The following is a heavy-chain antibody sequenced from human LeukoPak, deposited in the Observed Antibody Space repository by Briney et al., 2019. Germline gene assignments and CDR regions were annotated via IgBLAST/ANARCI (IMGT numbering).Heavy chain of an antibody. J-gene: IGHJ6*02. CDR1: GFTFSSYG. CDR2: IRYDGSNK. Sequence: PGGSLRLSCAASGFTFSSYGMHWVRQAPGKGLEWVAFIRYDGSNKYYADSVKGRFTISRDNSKNTLYLQMNSLRAEDTAVYYCAKRLGSIDYGMDVWGQGTTVTVSS. D-gene: IGHD3-10*01. CDR3: AKRLGSIDYGMDV. V-gene: IGHV3-30*02.